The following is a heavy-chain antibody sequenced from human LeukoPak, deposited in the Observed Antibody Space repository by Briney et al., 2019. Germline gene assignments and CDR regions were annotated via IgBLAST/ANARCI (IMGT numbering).Heavy chain of an antibody. Sequence: SGPTLVNPTQTLTLACTVSGFSLSTRGVGVGWIRQPPGKALEWLALIYWNDDKWFSPSLKSRLTITKDTSKNQVVLTMSNMDPVDTATYYCAHSPQVTLRIYYDSESLHWFDPWGQGTLVTVSS. D-gene: IGHD3-10*01. V-gene: IGHV2-5*01. J-gene: IGHJ5*02. CDR1: GFSLSTRGVG. CDR3: AHSPQVTLRIYYDSESLHWFDP. CDR2: IYWNDDK.